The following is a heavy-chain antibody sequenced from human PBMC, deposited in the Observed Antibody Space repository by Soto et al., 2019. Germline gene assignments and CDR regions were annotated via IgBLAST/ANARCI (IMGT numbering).Heavy chain of an antibody. D-gene: IGHD1-1*01. Sequence: ASVKVSCKASGYTFSDYYTHRVRQAPGQGLEWMGWINPNSGGTKYAPKFQGGVTMTRDTSITTAYMELSRLRSGDTAVYYCAREPATAKPEGVDFWGQGTLVTVSS. J-gene: IGHJ4*02. CDR2: INPNSGGT. CDR1: GYTFSDYY. CDR3: AREPATAKPEGVDF. V-gene: IGHV1-2*02.